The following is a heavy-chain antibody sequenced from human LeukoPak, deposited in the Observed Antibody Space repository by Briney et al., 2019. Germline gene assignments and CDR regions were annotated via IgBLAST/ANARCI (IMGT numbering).Heavy chain of an antibody. D-gene: IGHD3-22*01. Sequence: PGGSLRLSCAASGFNVSSSNMTWVRQAPRKGLEWGSVIYSGGRTYYADSVKGRFTISRDNSKNTLYLQMNSLRAEDTAVYYCARLSSPPGSAYYHFDYWGQGTLVTVSS. CDR3: ARLSSPPGSAYYHFDY. CDR2: IYSGGRT. CDR1: GFNVSSSN. J-gene: IGHJ4*02. V-gene: IGHV3-66*04.